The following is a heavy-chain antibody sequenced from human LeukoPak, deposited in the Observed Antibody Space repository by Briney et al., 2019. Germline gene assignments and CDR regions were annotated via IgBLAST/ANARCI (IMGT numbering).Heavy chain of an antibody. CDR2: IYYSGST. CDR1: GGSISSYY. V-gene: IGHV4-59*08. D-gene: IGHD2-15*01. Sequence: PSETLSLTCTVSGGSISSYYWSWIRQPPGKGLDWIGYIYYSGSTNYNPSLKSRVTISVDTSKNQFSLKLSSVTAADTAVYYCARRGGYCSGGTCELDYWGQGTLVTVSS. CDR3: ARRGGYCSGGTCELDY. J-gene: IGHJ4*02.